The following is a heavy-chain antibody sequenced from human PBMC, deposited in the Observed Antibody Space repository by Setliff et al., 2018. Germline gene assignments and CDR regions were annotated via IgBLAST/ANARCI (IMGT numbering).Heavy chain of an antibody. J-gene: IGHJ2*01. Sequence: LRLSCAASGFNFKDYSMTWIRQAPGKGLEWVSYFWDTSYNIYYADSVKGRFTVSRDDAKKSLYLQMNSLRVEDTAVYYCAKHRVRQLGILSWYFDLWGRGTLVTVS. CDR1: GFNFKDYS. CDR3: AKHRVRQLGILSWYFDL. CDR2: FWDTSYNI. D-gene: IGHD7-27*01. V-gene: IGHV3-11*04.